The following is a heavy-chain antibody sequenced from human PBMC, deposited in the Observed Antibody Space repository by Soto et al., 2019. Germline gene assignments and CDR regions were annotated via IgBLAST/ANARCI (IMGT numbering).Heavy chain of an antibody. J-gene: IGHJ4*02. CDR1: GFTFSSYA. CDR3: ARGSLGYCSGGSCYPLRY. Sequence: QVQLVESGGGVVQPGRSLRLSCAASGFTFSSYAMHWVRQAPGKGLEWVAVISYDGSNKYYADSVKGRFTISRDNSKNTLYLQMNSLRAEDTAVYYCARGSLGYCSGGSCYPLRYWGQGTLVTVSS. D-gene: IGHD2-15*01. CDR2: ISYDGSNK. V-gene: IGHV3-30-3*01.